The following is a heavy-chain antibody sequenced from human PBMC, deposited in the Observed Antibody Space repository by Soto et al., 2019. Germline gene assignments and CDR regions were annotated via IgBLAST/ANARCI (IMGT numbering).Heavy chain of an antibody. V-gene: IGHV3-30*03. CDR2: ISYDGSNK. CDR3: ARGSIAAAGYYYYYGMDV. D-gene: IGHD6-13*01. J-gene: IGHJ6*02. Sequence: GESLKISCAASGFTFSSYGMHWVRQAPGKGLEWVAVISYDGSNKYYADSVKGRFTIPRDNSKNTLYLQMNSLRAEDTAVYYCARGSIAAAGYYYYYGMDVWGQGTTVTVSS. CDR1: GFTFSSYG.